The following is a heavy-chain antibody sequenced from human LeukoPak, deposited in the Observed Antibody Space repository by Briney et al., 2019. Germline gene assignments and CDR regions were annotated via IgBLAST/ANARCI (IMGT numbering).Heavy chain of an antibody. CDR3: VSHRDDSSGSQFRYFDY. CDR1: GFTFSSYW. CDR2: INEDGSEK. V-gene: IGHV3-7*01. J-gene: IGHJ4*02. D-gene: IGHD3-22*01. Sequence: GGSLRLSCAASGFTFSSYWMSWVRQAPGKGLEWGANINEDGSEKFHVGSVRGRFTISRDNAKNTLYLQLNSLRAEDTAVYYCVSHRDDSSGSQFRYFDYWGQGTLVTVSS.